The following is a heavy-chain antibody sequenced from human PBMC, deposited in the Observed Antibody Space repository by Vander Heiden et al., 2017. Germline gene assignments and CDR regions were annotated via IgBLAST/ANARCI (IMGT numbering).Heavy chain of an antibody. CDR2: MSDSGGST. CDR3: AKGSVGYYGTD. Sequence: EVQLLESGGGLVQPGGSLRLSCEAAAVTFRRYAMIRVRQAPGKGLEWVSAMSDSGGSTYYADSVKGRFTISRDNSKNTLYLLMNSLRVEDTAVYYCAKGSVGYYGTDWGQGTLVTVSS. CDR1: AVTFRRYA. D-gene: IGHD3-3*01. J-gene: IGHJ4*02. V-gene: IGHV3-23*01.